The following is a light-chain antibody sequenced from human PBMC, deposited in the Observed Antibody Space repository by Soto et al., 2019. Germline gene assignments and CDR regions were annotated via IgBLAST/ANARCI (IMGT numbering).Light chain of an antibody. CDR2: KTS. CDR1: QKINSW. Sequence: DIQMTQSPSTVSASVGDSVNISCRASQKINSWLAWFQQKPGKAPSLMIYKTSILHTGVPSRFRGTGSETEFSLTISSLQPDDVATYYCQPYNGAGTFGQGTKVEIK. CDR3: QPYNGAGT. V-gene: IGKV1-5*03. J-gene: IGKJ1*01.